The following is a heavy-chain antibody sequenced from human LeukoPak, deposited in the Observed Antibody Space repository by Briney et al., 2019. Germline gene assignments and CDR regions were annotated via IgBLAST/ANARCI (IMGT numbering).Heavy chain of an antibody. CDR1: RFTFSSYA. J-gene: IGHJ4*02. CDR2: ISYDGSNK. Sequence: GGSLRLSCAASRFTFSSYAMHWVRQAPGKGLEWVAVISYDGSNKYYADSVKGRFTISRDNSKNTLYLQMNSLRAEDTAVYYCARRLYYFDYWGQGTLVTVSS. V-gene: IGHV3-30*04. CDR3: ARRLYYFDY. D-gene: IGHD2-15*01.